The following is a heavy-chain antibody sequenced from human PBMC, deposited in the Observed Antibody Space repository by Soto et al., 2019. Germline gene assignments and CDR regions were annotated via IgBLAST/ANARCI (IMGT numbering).Heavy chain of an antibody. CDR3: AKDLIVLVPAATPGAEYFQH. D-gene: IGHD2-2*01. CDR1: GFTYSTYT. Sequence: GGSLRLSCAASGFTYSTYTMHWVRQAPGKGLEWVAVISYDGSNKYYADSVKGRFTISRDNSKNTLYLQMNSLRAEDTAVYYCAKDLIVLVPAATPGAEYFQHWGQGTLVTVSS. V-gene: IGHV3-30*18. J-gene: IGHJ1*01. CDR2: ISYDGSNK.